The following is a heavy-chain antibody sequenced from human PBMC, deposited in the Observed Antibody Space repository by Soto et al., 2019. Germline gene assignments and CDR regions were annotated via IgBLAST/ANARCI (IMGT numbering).Heavy chain of an antibody. D-gene: IGHD2-2*01. CDR2: ISGSGGST. CDR1: GFTFSSYA. V-gene: IGHV3-23*01. Sequence: GGSLRLSCAASGFTFSSYAMSWVRQAPGKGLEWVSAISGSGGSTYYADSVKGRFTISRDNSKNTLYLQMNSLRAEDTAVYYCAKEMIDIVVVPADFDYWGQGTLVTVSS. CDR3: AKEMIDIVVVPADFDY. J-gene: IGHJ4*02.